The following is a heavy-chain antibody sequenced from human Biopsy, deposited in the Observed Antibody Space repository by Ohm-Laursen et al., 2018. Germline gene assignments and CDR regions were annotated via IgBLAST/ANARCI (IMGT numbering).Heavy chain of an antibody. CDR1: GYTFSMYA. J-gene: IGHJ1*01. D-gene: IGHD3-9*01. Sequence: SSVKVSCKASGYTFSMYAIIWVRQAPGQGLEWMGWSSAYNGKTNYAQKFQGRVTVAADTSTSTATMELRSLRSDDTAVYYCATKLTGYFHHWGQGTLVIVSS. V-gene: IGHV1-18*01. CDR3: ATKLTGYFHH. CDR2: SSAYNGKT.